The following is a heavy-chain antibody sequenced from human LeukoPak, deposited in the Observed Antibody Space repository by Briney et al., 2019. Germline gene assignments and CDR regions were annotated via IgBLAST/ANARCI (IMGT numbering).Heavy chain of an antibody. CDR3: ARDRRSSGWNQPDY. Sequence: PGGSLRLSCAASGFTFSSYGMHWVRQAPGKGLEWVAVIWYDGSNKYYADSVKGRFTISRDNSKNTLYLQMNSLRAEDTAVYYCARDRRSSGWNQPDYWGQGTLVTVSS. CDR1: GFTFSSYG. J-gene: IGHJ4*02. CDR2: IWYDGSNK. V-gene: IGHV3-33*01. D-gene: IGHD6-19*01.